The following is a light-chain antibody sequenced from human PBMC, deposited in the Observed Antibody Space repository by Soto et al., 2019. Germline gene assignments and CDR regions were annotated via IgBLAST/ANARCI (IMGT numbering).Light chain of an antibody. J-gene: IGKJ2*02. Sequence: EIVMTQSPATLSVSPGERATLSCRASQSVSSNLAWYQQKPGQAPRLLIYGASTRATGIPARFSGSGSGTEFTLTISSLQSEDFAVYSCQQYNNWPPACTFGQGTKLEIK. CDR1: QSVSSN. CDR3: QQYNNWPPACT. CDR2: GAS. V-gene: IGKV3-15*01.